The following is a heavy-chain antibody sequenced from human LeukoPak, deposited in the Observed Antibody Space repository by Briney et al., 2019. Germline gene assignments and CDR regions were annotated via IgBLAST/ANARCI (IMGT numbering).Heavy chain of an antibody. D-gene: IGHD3-22*01. CDR3: ARFNYYDTDGYFDY. V-gene: IGHV4-39*01. Sequence: SETLSLTCTVSGGFISSTTYYWVWIRQPPGKGLEWIGSIYYGGSAYYNPSLRSRVTISVDTSKNQFSLNLTSVTAADTAVFYCARFNYYDTDGYFDYWGQGTLVTVSS. J-gene: IGHJ4*02. CDR1: GGFISSTTYY. CDR2: IYYGGSA.